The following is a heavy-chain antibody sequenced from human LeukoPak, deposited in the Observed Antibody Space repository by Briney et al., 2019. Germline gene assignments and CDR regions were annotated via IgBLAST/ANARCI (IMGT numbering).Heavy chain of an antibody. D-gene: IGHD3-22*01. V-gene: IGHV3-43*02. CDR3: AKDRNVRGYFYGSGAFDI. CDR1: GFTFDDYA. J-gene: IGHJ3*02. Sequence: PGGSLRLSCVAAGFTFDDYAIHWVRHLPGKGLEWVSLISADGGSTNYADSVKGRFTSSRDNSKNSLYLQMNSLRREDTALYYCAKDRNVRGYFYGSGAFDIWGQGTMVTVSS. CDR2: ISADGGST.